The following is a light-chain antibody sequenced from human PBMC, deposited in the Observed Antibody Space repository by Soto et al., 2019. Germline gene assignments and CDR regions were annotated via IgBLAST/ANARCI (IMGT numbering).Light chain of an antibody. CDR3: SSYTSSSHVV. V-gene: IGLV2-14*03. CDR1: SSDIGGYPY. J-gene: IGLJ2*01. CDR2: DVT. Sequence: QSALAQPASVSGSPGQSVTISCTGTSSDIGGYPYVSWYQQYPGKAPKLMIHDVTERPSGVSNRFSGSKSGNEASLTISGLQAEYEADYYCSSYTSSSHVVFGGGTKLTVL.